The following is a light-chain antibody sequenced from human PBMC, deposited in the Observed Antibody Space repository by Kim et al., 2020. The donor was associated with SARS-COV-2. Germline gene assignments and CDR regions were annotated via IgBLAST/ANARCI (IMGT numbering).Light chain of an antibody. CDR2: DAS. CDR1: QSVSSY. V-gene: IGKV3-11*01. J-gene: IGKJ4*01. CDR3: QQRSNWPTS. Sequence: EIVLTQSPPTLSLSPGEGPTLSCRASQSVSSYLAWYQQKPGQPPRLLIYDASPRASGIPARFSGSGSGTDFTLTINSLEPEAFAVYYCQQRSNWPTSFGGGTKVDIK.